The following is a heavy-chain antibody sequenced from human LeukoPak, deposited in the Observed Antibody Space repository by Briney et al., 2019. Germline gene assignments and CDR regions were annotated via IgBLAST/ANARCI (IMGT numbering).Heavy chain of an antibody. CDR3: ARDLMGATDY. Sequence: GGSLRLSCSASGFTFSNFGMHWVRQAPGKGLEWVAIIWYDETNKYYADSVRGRFTISRDNSKNTLYLQVNSLRAEDTAVYYCARDLMGATDYWGQGILVTVSS. J-gene: IGHJ4*02. D-gene: IGHD1-26*01. CDR1: GFTFSNFG. CDR2: IWYDETNK. V-gene: IGHV3-33*01.